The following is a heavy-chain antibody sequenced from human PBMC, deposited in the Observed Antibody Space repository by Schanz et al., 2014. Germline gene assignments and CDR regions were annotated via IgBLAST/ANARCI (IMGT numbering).Heavy chain of an antibody. CDR2: IYIGGNT. CDR1: GFSVGNKY. J-gene: IGHJ4*02. D-gene: IGHD1-1*01. V-gene: IGHV3-53*01. CDR3: ARDRRNADLDY. Sequence: EVQLVESGGGLVQPGGSPRLSCAASGFSVGNKYMNWVRQAPGKGLEWVSFIYIGGNTYYADSVKGRFTISRDNTKNSLFLQLNSLRADDTAVYYCARDRRNADLDYWGQGTLVTVSS.